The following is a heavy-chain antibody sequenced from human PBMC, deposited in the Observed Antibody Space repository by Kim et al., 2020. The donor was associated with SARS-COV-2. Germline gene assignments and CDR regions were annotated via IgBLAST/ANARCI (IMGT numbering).Heavy chain of an antibody. Sequence: IYYADTVKGRFSISRDNGKSSLYLQMNSLRDEDTGVYYCVTQHSATWSHWGQGTLDTVS. V-gene: IGHV3-48*02. J-gene: IGHJ4*02. D-gene: IGHD1-26*01. CDR2: I. CDR3: VTQHSATWSH.